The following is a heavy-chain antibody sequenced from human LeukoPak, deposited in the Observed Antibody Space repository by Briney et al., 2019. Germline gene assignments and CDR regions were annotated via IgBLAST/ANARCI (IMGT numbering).Heavy chain of an antibody. J-gene: IGHJ4*02. CDR2: IYYSGST. CDR3: ARYDFWGSSFDY. V-gene: IGHV4-59*01. CDR1: GDSISSYY. D-gene: IGHD7-27*01. Sequence: SETLSLTCTVSGDSISSYYWSWIRQPPGKGLEWIGYIYYSGSTNYNPSLKSRVTISVDTSKNQFSLKLSSVTAADTAVYYCARYDFWGSSFDYWGQGTLVTVSS.